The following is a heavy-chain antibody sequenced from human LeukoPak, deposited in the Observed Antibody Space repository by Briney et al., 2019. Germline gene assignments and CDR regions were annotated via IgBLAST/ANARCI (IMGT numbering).Heavy chain of an antibody. V-gene: IGHV3-9*01. CDR3: AKAVMVAATHFDY. J-gene: IGHJ4*02. Sequence: GGSLRLSCAASGFTFDDYAMHWVRQAPGKGLEWVSGISWNSGSIGYADSVKGRFTISRDSAKNSLYLQMNSLRAEDTALYYCAKAVMVAATHFDYWGQGTLVTVSS. CDR2: ISWNSGSI. CDR1: GFTFDDYA. D-gene: IGHD2-15*01.